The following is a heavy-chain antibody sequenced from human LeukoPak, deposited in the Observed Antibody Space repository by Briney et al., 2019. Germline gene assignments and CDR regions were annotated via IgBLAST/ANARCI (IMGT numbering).Heavy chain of an antibody. V-gene: IGHV3-23*01. J-gene: IGHJ4*02. CDR3: AKQLGYCSDGSCYFPY. CDR1: GFTLSNSW. CDR2: ISNNGGYT. Sequence: GGSLRLSCAASGFTLSNSWMHWVRQAPGKGLEWVSAISNNGGYTYYADSVQGRFTISRDNSKSTLCLQMNSLRAEDTAVYYCAKQLGYCSDGSCYFPYWGQGTLVTVSS. D-gene: IGHD2-15*01.